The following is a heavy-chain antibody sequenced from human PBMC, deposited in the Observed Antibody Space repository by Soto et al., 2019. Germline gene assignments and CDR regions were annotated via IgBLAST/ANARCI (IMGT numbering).Heavy chain of an antibody. CDR1: GGSIRSYY. CDR3: ASGPADTAMVDS. V-gene: IGHV4-59*01. Sequence: SETLSLTCTVSGGSIRSYYWTWIRQPPGKGLEWLGYIFYSGSTFYNPSLKSRVTISIHTSKSQFSLQLTSVTAADTAVYYCASGPADTAMVDSWGQGTLVTVS. CDR2: IFYSGST. J-gene: IGHJ4*02. D-gene: IGHD5-18*01.